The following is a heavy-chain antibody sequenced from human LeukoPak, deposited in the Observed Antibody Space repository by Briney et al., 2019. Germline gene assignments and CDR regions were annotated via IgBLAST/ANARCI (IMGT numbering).Heavy chain of an antibody. J-gene: IGHJ4*02. D-gene: IGHD3-22*01. CDR2: ISGSGGST. V-gene: IGHV3-23*01. CDR1: GFTFSSYT. CDR3: AKDSYYDSSGYTRGIDY. Sequence: GGSLRLSCAASGFTFSSYTMNWVRQAPGKGLEWVSAISGSGGSTYYADSVKGRFTISRDNSKNTLYLQMNSLRAEDTAVYYCAKDSYYDSSGYTRGIDYWGQGTLVTVSS.